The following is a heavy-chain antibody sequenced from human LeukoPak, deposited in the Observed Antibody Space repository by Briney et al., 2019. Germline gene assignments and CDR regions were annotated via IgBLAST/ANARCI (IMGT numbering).Heavy chain of an antibody. J-gene: IGHJ4*02. V-gene: IGHV3-15*01. Sequence: GSLRLFWSVSGFPFNNPWIGRVRQAPGKGLEWVGRITSKTDGGATDYAAPVKGRFTISRDDSKNTLYLQMNSLKSEDTAIYYCTTYLTTRGQGTLVAVSS. D-gene: IGHD4/OR15-4a*01. CDR2: ITSKTDGGAT. CDR3: TTYLTT. CDR1: GFPFNNPW.